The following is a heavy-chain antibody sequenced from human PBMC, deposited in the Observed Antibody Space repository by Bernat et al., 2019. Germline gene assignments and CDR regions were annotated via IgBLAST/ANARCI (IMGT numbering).Heavy chain of an antibody. D-gene: IGHD3-16*01. CDR1: GGSMSSTSYY. CDR2: ISYTGSP. CDR3: GRHPFSGDRGWGTFDI. Sequence: QLQVQESGPGLVKPSETLSLTCTVSGGSMSSTSYYWGWIRQPPGKGLDWIGSISYTGSPYYNPSLESRVIISVDTSKKQFALGLTSVTAADRALYYCGRHPFSGDRGWGTFDIWGQGTMVTVSS. J-gene: IGHJ3*02. V-gene: IGHV4-39*01.